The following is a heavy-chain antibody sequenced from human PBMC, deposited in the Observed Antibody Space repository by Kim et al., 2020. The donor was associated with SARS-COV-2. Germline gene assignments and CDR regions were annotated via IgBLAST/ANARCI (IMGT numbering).Heavy chain of an antibody. J-gene: IGHJ4*02. V-gene: IGHV1-2*06. CDR1: GYTFTDYY. CDR2: IHPNSGVT. D-gene: IGHD4-17*01. Sequence: ASVKVSCKASGYTFTDYYIHWVRQAPGQGLEWLGRIHPNSGVTIYAQKFQGRVTMTRDTSINTAYMELSRLRSDDTAIYYCARNYGDLDYWVPGRLVGVS. CDR3: ARNYGDLDY.